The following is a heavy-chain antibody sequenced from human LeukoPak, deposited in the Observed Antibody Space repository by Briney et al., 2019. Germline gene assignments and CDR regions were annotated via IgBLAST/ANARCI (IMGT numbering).Heavy chain of an antibody. J-gene: IGHJ5*02. CDR1: GYSFTTYW. Sequence: GESPKISCKASGYSFTTYWIGWVRQLPGEGLEWMGVIFPDDSDIRYNPSFQGQVTISADKSIATAYLQWTSLKASDTAMYYCARQRGGSGTINWLDPWGQGTLVTVSS. V-gene: IGHV5-51*01. CDR3: ARQRGGSGTINWLDP. CDR2: IFPDDSDI. D-gene: IGHD3-10*01.